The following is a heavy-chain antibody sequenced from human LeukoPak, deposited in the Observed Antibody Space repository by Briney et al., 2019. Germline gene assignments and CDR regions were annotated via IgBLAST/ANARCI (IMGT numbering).Heavy chain of an antibody. CDR1: GFTFSSYS. CDR3: ARDLGYSYGYEGDYFDY. CDR2: ISSSSSYI. D-gene: IGHD5-18*01. J-gene: IGHJ4*02. Sequence: PGGSLRLSCAASGFTFSSYSMNWVRQAPGKGLEWVSSISSSSSYIYYADSVKGRFTISRDNAKNSLYLQMNSLRAEDTAVYYCARDLGYSYGYEGDYFDYWGQGTLVTVSS. V-gene: IGHV3-21*01.